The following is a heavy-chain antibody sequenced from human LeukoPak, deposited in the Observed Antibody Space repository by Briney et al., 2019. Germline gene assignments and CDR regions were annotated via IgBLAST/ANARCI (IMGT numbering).Heavy chain of an antibody. CDR1: GFTFSSYS. J-gene: IGHJ4*02. V-gene: IGHV3-48*04. Sequence: HPGGSLRLSCAASGFTFSSYSMNWVRQAPGKGLEWVSYISSSGSTIYYADSVKGRFTISRDNAKNSLYLQMNSLRAEDTAVYYCARGRTDFDYWGQGTLVTVSS. CDR2: ISSSGSTI. D-gene: IGHD4-17*01. CDR3: ARGRTDFDY.